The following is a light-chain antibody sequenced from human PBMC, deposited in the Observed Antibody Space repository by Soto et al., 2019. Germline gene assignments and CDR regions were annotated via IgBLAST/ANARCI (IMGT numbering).Light chain of an antibody. CDR1: RSNIGTYA. Sequence: QSVLTQSPSASATPGQRVTISCSGGRSNIGTYAVNWYQQLPGTAPTLLIFRNPQRPSGVPDRFSGSKSGTSASLAIGGPQSEDEADYYCAAWDDSLRAVVFGGGTKLTVL. CDR2: RNP. V-gene: IGLV1-44*01. J-gene: IGLJ2*01. CDR3: AAWDDSLRAVV.